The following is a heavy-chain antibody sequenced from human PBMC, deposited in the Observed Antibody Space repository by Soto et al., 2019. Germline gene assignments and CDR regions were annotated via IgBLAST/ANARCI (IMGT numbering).Heavy chain of an antibody. D-gene: IGHD3-22*01. V-gene: IGHV3-53*01. CDR1: GFTVSSNY. J-gene: IGHJ4*02. Sequence: EVQLVESGGGLIQPGGSLRLSCAASGFTVSSNYMTWVRQAPGKGLEWVSVIYSGGSTYYADSVKGRFTISRDNSKNTLYLQMNSLRAEDTAVYYCARSKSDYYDGSAYYYIYDYWGQGTLVTVSS. CDR3: ARSKSDYYDGSAYYYIYDY. CDR2: IYSGGST.